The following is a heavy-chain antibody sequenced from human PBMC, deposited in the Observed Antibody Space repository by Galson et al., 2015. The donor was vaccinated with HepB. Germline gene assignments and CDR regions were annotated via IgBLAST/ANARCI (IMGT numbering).Heavy chain of an antibody. J-gene: IGHJ3*02. Sequence: QSGAEVKKPGESLRISCKGSGYSFTSYWISWVRQMPGKGLEWMGRIDPSDSYTNYSPSFQGHVTISADKSISTAYLQWSSLKASDTAMYYCARRGASCSSTSCRGSDAFVIWGQGTMVTVAS. CDR3: ARRGASCSSTSCRGSDAFVI. CDR2: IDPSDSYT. V-gene: IGHV5-10-1*01. D-gene: IGHD2-2*01. CDR1: GYSFTSYW.